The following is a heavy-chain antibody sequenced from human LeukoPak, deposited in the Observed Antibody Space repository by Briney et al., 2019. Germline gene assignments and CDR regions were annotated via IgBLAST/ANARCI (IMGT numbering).Heavy chain of an antibody. CDR1: GGSFSGYY. CDR3: ASPALGGYADY. CDR2: INHSGST. Sequence: SETLSLTCAVYGGSFSGYYWSWIRQPPGKGLEWIGEINHSGSTNYNPSLKSRVTISVDTSKNQFSLKLSSVTTADTAVYYCASPALGGYADYWGQGTLVTVSS. J-gene: IGHJ4*02. V-gene: IGHV4-34*01. D-gene: IGHD5-12*01.